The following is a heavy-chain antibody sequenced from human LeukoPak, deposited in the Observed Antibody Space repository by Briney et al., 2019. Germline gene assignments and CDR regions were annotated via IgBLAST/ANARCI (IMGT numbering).Heavy chain of an antibody. D-gene: IGHD4-17*01. Sequence: SETLSLTCTVSGGSISSYYWSWIRQPPGKGLEWIGEINHSGSTNYNPSLKSRVTISVDTSKNQFSLKLSSVTAADTAVYYCARGRFYGDFTPFDYWGQGTLVTVSS. J-gene: IGHJ4*02. V-gene: IGHV4-34*01. CDR1: GGSISSYY. CDR3: ARGRFYGDFTPFDY. CDR2: INHSGST.